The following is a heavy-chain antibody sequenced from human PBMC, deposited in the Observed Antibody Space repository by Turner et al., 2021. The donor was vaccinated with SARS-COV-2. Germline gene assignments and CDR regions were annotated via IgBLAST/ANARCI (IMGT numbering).Heavy chain of an antibody. D-gene: IGHD3-10*01. CDR3: AGEVLYGVDV. Sequence: QVQLVQSGAEVRKPGASVKVSCKASGYTFTCYYMHWLRQAPGQGLEWMGIINPSVGSTSYAQKFQGGVTMTRDTSTSTVYMELSSLRYEETAVYYCAGEVLYGVDVWGQGTTVTVSS. CDR1: GYTFTCYY. CDR2: INPSVGST. J-gene: IGHJ6*02. V-gene: IGHV1-46*01.